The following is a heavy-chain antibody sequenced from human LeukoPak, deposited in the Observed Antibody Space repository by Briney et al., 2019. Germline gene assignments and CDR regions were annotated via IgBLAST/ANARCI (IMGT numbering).Heavy chain of an antibody. V-gene: IGHV1-2*02. CDR2: INPNSGGT. CDR3: ARRSPGGAFDY. D-gene: IGHD4-23*01. Sequence: GASVKVSCKASGYTFTGYYMHWVRQAPGQGLEWMGWINPNSGGTNYAQKFQGRVTMTRDTSTSTVYMELSSLRSEDTAVYYCARRSPGGAFDYWGQGTLVTVSS. J-gene: IGHJ4*02. CDR1: GYTFTGYY.